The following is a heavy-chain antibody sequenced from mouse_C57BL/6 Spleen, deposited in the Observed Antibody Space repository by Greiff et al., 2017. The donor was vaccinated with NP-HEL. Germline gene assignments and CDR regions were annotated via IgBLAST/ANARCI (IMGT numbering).Heavy chain of an antibody. CDR3: ARQYDYGSRGFDY. J-gene: IGHJ2*01. V-gene: IGHV1-59*01. CDR2: IDPSDSYT. D-gene: IGHD1-1*01. Sequence: QVQLKQPGAELVRPGTSVKLSCKASGYTFTSYWMHWVKQRPGQGLEWIGVIDPSDSYTNYNQKFKGQATLTVATSSSTAYMQRSSLTSEDAAVYYCARQYDYGSRGFDYWGQGTTLTVSS. CDR1: GYTFTSYW.